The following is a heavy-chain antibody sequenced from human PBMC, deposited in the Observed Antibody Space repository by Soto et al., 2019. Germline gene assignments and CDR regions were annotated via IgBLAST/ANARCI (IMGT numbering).Heavy chain of an antibody. CDR1: GFSFNNYG. CDR2: ISYNGDKT. CDR3: AKDRIRGTSYFDY. D-gene: IGHD6-6*01. V-gene: IGHV3-30*18. Sequence: QVQLLESGGGVVQPGRSLRLSCAASGFSFNNYGMHWVRQAPGKGLEWVAVISYNGDKTFYADSVKGRFTISSDNSQSTLYLQMNSLRPEDTAVYYCAKDRIRGTSYFDYWGQGTLVTVSS. J-gene: IGHJ4*02.